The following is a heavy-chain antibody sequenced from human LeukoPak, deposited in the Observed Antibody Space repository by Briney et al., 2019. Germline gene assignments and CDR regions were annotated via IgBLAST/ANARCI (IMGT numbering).Heavy chain of an antibody. Sequence: PSETLSLTCTVSGGSISSSSYYWGWIRQPPGKGLEWIGSIYYSGSTYYNPSLKSRVTISVDTSKNQFSLKLSSVTAADTAVYYCALYTAMAGWVDYWGQGTLVTVSS. J-gene: IGHJ4*02. CDR1: GGSISSSSYY. CDR3: ALYTAMAGWVDY. CDR2: IYYSGST. D-gene: IGHD5-18*01. V-gene: IGHV4-39*07.